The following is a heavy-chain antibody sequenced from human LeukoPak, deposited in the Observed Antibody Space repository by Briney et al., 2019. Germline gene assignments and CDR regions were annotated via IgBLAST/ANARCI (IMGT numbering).Heavy chain of an antibody. CDR3: VSFYETY. CDR1: GNYW. Sequence: GGSLRLSCAASGNYWMHWARQAPGEGLVWVSHINSDGSWTSYADSVKGRFTISKDNAKNTVYLQMNSLRAEDTAVYYCVSFYETYWGRGTLVTVSS. D-gene: IGHD2/OR15-2a*01. V-gene: IGHV3-74*01. CDR2: INSDGSWT. J-gene: IGHJ4*02.